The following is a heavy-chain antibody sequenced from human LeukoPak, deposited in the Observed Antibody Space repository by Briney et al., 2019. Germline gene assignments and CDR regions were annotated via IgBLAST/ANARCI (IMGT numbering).Heavy chain of an antibody. CDR2: IYYSGST. J-gene: IGHJ4*02. V-gene: IGHV4-30-4*08. Sequence: PSQTLSLTCTVSGGSISSGDYYWSWIRQPPGKGLEWCGYIYYSGSTYYNPSLKSRVTISVDTSKNQFSLKLSSVTAADTAVYYCARKDYDYVWGSYRYTYWGQGTLVTVSS. D-gene: IGHD3-16*02. CDR1: GGSISSGDYY. CDR3: ARKDYDYVWGSYRYTY.